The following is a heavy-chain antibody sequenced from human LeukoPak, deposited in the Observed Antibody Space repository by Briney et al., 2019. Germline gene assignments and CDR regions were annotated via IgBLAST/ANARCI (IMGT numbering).Heavy chain of an antibody. V-gene: IGHV3-7*03. CDR3: ARTYYDFWSGYYAFDY. D-gene: IGHD3-3*01. CDR1: GFTFSSYW. Sequence: GGSLRLSCAASGFTFSSYWMSWVRQAPGKGLEWVANIKQDGSEKYYVDSVKGRFTISRDNAKSSLYLQMNSLRAEDTAVYYCARTYYDFWSGYYAFDYWGQGTLVTVSS. CDR2: IKQDGSEK. J-gene: IGHJ4*02.